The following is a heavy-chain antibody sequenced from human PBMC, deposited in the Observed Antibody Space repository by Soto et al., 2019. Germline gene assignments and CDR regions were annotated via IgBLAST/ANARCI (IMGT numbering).Heavy chain of an antibody. CDR3: TGEGGSGY. D-gene: IGHD2-8*02. CDR1: GFTVSSYG. CDR2: ISRDGGTK. Sequence: QVQLVESGGGVVQPGRSLRLSCAASGFTVSSYGMHWVRQAPGKGLEWVAVISRDGGTKYYADSVKGRFTISRENSRNTMFLEMNSLRGDDMAVYYCTGEGGSGYWGQGTLVTVSS. V-gene: IGHV3-30*03. J-gene: IGHJ4*02.